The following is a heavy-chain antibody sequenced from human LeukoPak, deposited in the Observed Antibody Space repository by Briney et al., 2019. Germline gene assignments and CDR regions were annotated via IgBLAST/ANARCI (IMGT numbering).Heavy chain of an antibody. J-gene: IGHJ4*02. CDR1: GYTFTSYG. CDR3: ARVDDSSGYYYVGNY. V-gene: IGHV1-69*13. D-gene: IGHD3-22*01. CDR2: IIPIFGTA. Sequence: SVKVSCKASGYTFTSYGISWVRQAPGQGLEWMGGIIPIFGTANYAQKFQGRVTITADESTSTAYMELSSLRSEDTAVYYCARVDDSSGYYYVGNYWGQGTLVTVSS.